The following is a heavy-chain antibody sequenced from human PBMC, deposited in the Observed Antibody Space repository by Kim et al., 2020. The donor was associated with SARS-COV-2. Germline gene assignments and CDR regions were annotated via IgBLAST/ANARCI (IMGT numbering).Heavy chain of an antibody. V-gene: IGHV3-21*01. D-gene: IGHD3-3*02. CDR3: ARAHFWSGYDAFDI. Sequence: GGSLRLSCAASGFTFSSYSMNWVRQAPGKGLEWVSSINTSSSYMYYADSVKGRFTISRDNAKNSLYLLMNSLSAEDTAVYYCARAHFWSGYDAFDIWGQWAMVTASS. CDR1: GFTFSSYS. J-gene: IGHJ3*02. CDR2: INTSSSYM.